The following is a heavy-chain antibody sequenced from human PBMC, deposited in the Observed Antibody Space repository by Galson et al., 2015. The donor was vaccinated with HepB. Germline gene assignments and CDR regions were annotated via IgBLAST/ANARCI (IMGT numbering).Heavy chain of an antibody. D-gene: IGHD2-15*01. CDR2: IYTGGDT. CDR3: ATSTKWSGYFDY. J-gene: IGHJ4*02. V-gene: IGHV3-53*01. Sequence: SLRLSCAVSGFTVRSHHMTWVRRAPGKGLECVSVIYTGGDTTYADSVTGRFTLSRDNSKNTVYLQMNSLRGDDTAVYYCATSTKWSGYFDYWGRGTLVTVSS. CDR1: GFTVRSHH.